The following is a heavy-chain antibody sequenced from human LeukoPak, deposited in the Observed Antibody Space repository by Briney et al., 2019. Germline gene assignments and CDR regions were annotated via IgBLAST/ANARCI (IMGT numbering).Heavy chain of an antibody. CDR1: GGSVSSGSYY. CDR3: ARDEGSSWSSYYYYYGMDV. CDR2: IYYSGST. J-gene: IGHJ6*02. Sequence: SETLSLTCTVSGGSVSSGSYYWSWIRQPPGKGLEWIGYIYYSGSTNYNPSLKRRVTISVDTSKNQFSLKLSSVTAADTAVYYCARDEGSSWSSYYYYYGMDVWGQGTTVTVSS. V-gene: IGHV4-61*01. D-gene: IGHD6-13*01.